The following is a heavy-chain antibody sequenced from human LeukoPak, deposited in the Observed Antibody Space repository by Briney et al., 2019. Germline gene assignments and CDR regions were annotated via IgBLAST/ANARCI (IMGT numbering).Heavy chain of an antibody. J-gene: IGHJ4*02. CDR1: GFTFSSYS. CDR2: ISSSSSYI. D-gene: IGHD6-6*01. Sequence: KSGGSLRLSCAASGFTFSSYSMNWVRQAPGKGLEWVSSISSSSSYIYCADSVKGRFTISRDNAKNSLYLQMNSLRAEDTAVYYCARAIRNSSSSFDYWGQGTLVTVSS. V-gene: IGHV3-21*01. CDR3: ARAIRNSSSSFDY.